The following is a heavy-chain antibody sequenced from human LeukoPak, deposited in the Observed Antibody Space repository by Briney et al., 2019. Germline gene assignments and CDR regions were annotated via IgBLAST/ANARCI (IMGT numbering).Heavy chain of an antibody. CDR3: ARDRVGAGTVDY. D-gene: IGHD1-26*01. V-gene: IGHV4-59*01. CDR1: GGSISSYY. CDR2: IYYSGST. J-gene: IGHJ4*02. Sequence: SETLSLTCTVSGGSISSYYWSWIRQPPGKGLEWIGYIYYSGSTNYNPSLKSRVTISVDTSKNQFSLKLSSVTAADTAVYYCARDRVGAGTVDYWGQGTLVTVSS.